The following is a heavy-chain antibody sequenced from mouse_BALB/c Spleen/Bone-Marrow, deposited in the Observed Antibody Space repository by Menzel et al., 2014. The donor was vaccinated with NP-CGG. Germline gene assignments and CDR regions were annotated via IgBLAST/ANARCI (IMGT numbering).Heavy chain of an antibody. Sequence: VQLQESGAELVKPGASVKLSCKASGYTFTNYRMHWVKQRPGQGLEWIGEIDPSDSYSNYNQNFKGKATLTVDKSSSTAYMQLTSLTSEDSAVYYCARGVVYYYAMDYWGQGTSGTVSS. CDR2: IDPSDSYS. CDR1: GYTFTNYR. J-gene: IGHJ4*01. CDR3: ARGVVYYYAMDY. V-gene: IGHV1-69*02.